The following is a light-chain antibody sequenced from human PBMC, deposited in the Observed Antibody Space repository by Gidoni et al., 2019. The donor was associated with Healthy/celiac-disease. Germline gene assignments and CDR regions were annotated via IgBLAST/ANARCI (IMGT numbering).Light chain of an antibody. V-gene: IGLV3-21*03. CDR2: DDS. J-gene: IGLJ2*01. Sequence: SHVLTQPRSVSVAPGKTARITCGGNNIGSKSVHWYQQKPGQAPVLVVYDDSDRPSGIPARFSGSNAGNTATLTISRVEAGDEADYYCQVWDSSSDHLVVFGGGTKLTVL. CDR1: NIGSKS. CDR3: QVWDSSSDHLVV.